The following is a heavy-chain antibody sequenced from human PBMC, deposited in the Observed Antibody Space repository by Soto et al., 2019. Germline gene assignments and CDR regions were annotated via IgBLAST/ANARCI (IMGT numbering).Heavy chain of an antibody. CDR3: AREYSSSYYYYYGMDV. Sequence: PSETLSLTCTVSGGSISSSNYYWGWIRQPPGKGLEWIGSIYYSGSTYYNSSLKSRVTISVDTSRNQFSLRLSSVTAADTAVYYCAREYSSSYYYYYGMDVWGQGTTVTVSS. D-gene: IGHD6-6*01. CDR2: IYYSGST. V-gene: IGHV4-39*07. CDR1: GGSISSSNYY. J-gene: IGHJ6*02.